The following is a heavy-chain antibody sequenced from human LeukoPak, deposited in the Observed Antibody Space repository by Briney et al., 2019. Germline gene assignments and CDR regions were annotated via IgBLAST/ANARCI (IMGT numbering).Heavy chain of an antibody. CDR2: INHSGST. Sequence: ASETLSLTCAVYGGSFSGYYWSWIRQPPGKGLEWIGEINHSGSTNYNPSLKSRVTISVDTSKNQFSLKLSSVTAADTAVYYCARGLRGFSSGSYYYYFDYWGQGTLVTVSS. CDR1: GGSFSGYY. V-gene: IGHV4-34*01. J-gene: IGHJ4*02. CDR3: ARGLRGFSSGSYYYYFDY. D-gene: IGHD1-26*01.